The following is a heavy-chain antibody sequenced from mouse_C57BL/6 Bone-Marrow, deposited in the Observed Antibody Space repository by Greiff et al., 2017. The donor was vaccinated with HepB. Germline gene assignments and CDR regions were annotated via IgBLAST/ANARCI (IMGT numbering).Heavy chain of an antibody. V-gene: IGHV1-62-3*01. CDR2: IDPNSGGT. Sequence: QVQLQQPGAELVKPGASVKLSCKASGYTFTSYWMHWVKQRPGRGLEWIGRIDPNSGGTKYNEKFKSKATLTVDKPSSTAYMQLSSLTNEDSAVYYCTRSGIVYPAWFAYWGQGTLVTVSA. CDR1: GYTFTSYW. J-gene: IGHJ3*01. CDR3: TRSGIVYPAWFAY. D-gene: IGHD2-1*01.